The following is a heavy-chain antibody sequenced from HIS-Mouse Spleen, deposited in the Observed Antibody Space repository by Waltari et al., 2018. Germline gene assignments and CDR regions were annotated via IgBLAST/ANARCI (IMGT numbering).Heavy chain of an antibody. CDR1: GGSISSSSYY. Sequence: QLQLQESGPGLVKPSETLSLTCTVSGGSISSSSYYWGWIRQPPGKGLGWIGSIYYSGATNSNPSPKGRVTISVDTSKNQFSLKLSSVTAADTAVYYCAREIPYSSSWYDWYFDLWGRGTLVTVSS. CDR2: IYYSGAT. V-gene: IGHV4-39*07. D-gene: IGHD6-13*01. J-gene: IGHJ2*01. CDR3: AREIPYSSSWYDWYFDL.